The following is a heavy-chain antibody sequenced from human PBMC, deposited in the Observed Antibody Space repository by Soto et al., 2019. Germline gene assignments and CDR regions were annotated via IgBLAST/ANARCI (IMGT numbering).Heavy chain of an antibody. J-gene: IGHJ5*02. Sequence: SETLSLTCTVSGYSISSGYYWGWIRQPPGKGLEWIGSIYHSGSTYYNPSLKSRVTISVDTSKNQFSLKLSSVTAADTAVYYCARDVGSSSSGGWFDPWGQGTLVTVSS. D-gene: IGHD6-6*01. CDR2: IYHSGST. V-gene: IGHV4-38-2*02. CDR3: ARDVGSSSSGGWFDP. CDR1: GYSISSGYY.